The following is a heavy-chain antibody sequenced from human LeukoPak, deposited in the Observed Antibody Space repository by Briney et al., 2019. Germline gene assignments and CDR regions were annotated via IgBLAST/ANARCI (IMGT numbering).Heavy chain of an antibody. CDR2: IRYDGSNK. D-gene: IGHD4-17*01. J-gene: IGHJ3*02. CDR3: AKAMRRELYGSLDAFGI. Sequence: GGSLRLSCAASGFTFSSYGMHWVRQAPGKGLEWVAFIRYDGSNKYYADSVKGRFTISRDNSKNTLYLQMNSLRAEDTAVYYCAKAMRRELYGSLDAFGIWGQGTMVTVSS. V-gene: IGHV3-30*02. CDR1: GFTFSSYG.